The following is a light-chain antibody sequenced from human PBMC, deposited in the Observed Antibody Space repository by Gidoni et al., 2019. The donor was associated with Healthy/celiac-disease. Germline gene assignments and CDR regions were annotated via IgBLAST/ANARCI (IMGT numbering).Light chain of an antibody. CDR1: SSNIGNNY. V-gene: IGLV1-51*01. J-gene: IGLJ3*02. CDR3: GTWDSSLSAHWV. Sequence: HSVFTQPPSLSASPGQKVTISCSGSSSNIGNNYVSWYQQLPGTAPKLLIYDNNKRPSGIPDRFSGSKSGTSATLGITGLQTGDEADYYCGTWDSSLSAHWVFGGGTKLTVL. CDR2: DNN.